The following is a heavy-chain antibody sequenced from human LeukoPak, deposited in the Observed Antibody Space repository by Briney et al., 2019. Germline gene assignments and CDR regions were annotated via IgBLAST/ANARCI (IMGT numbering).Heavy chain of an antibody. CDR1: GYTFTGYY. CDR3: ARDFDIVVVPAATVDY. Sequence: ASEKVSCKASGYTFTGYYMHWVRQAPGQGLEWMGWINPNSGGTNYAQKFQGRVTMTRDTSISTAYMELSRLRSDDTAVYYCARDFDIVVVPAATVDYWGQGTLVTVSS. D-gene: IGHD2-2*01. J-gene: IGHJ4*02. CDR2: INPNSGGT. V-gene: IGHV1-2*02.